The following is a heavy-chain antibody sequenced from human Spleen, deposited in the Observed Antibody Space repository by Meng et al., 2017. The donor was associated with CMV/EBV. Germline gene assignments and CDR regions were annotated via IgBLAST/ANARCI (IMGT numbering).Heavy chain of an antibody. Sequence: GESLKISCAASGFTCSDHFMTWIRQPPGKGLEWVSSISSASSHIYYADSVKGRFTISRHNAENSLFLQMNSLRVEDTAVYYCARLDEPFYNYGLDVWGQGATVTVSS. CDR1: GFTCSDHF. V-gene: IGHV3-21*01. CDR2: ISSASSHI. CDR3: ARLDEPFYNYGLDV. D-gene: IGHD1-1*01. J-gene: IGHJ6*02.